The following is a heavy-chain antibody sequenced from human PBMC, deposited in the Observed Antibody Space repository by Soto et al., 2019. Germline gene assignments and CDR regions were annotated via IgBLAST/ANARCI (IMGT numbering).Heavy chain of an antibody. V-gene: IGHV1-8*01. CDR2: MNPNSGNT. D-gene: IGHD3-3*01. CDR1: GYTFTSYD. J-gene: IGHJ6*03. CDR3: AKEAGGRGRSIFGVVISPPNSGYYYYMDV. Sequence: ASVKVSCKASGYTFTSYDINWVRQATGQGLEWMGWMNPNSGNTGYAQKFQGRVTMTRNTSISTAYMELSSLRSEDTAVYYCAKEAGGRGRSIFGVVISPPNSGYYYYMDVWGKGTTVTVSS.